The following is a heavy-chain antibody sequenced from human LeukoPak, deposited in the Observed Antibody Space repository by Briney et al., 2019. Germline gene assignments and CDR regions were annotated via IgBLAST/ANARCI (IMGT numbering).Heavy chain of an antibody. J-gene: IGHJ4*02. V-gene: IGHV3-73*01. Sequence: GGSLRLSCAASGFTFSGSAMHWVRQASGKGLEWVGRIRSKANSYATAYAASVKGRFTISRDDSKNTAYLQMNSLKTEDTAVYYCTIFGTGIAAAGMGYWGQGTLVTVSS. CDR2: IRSKANSYAT. CDR1: GFTFSGSA. D-gene: IGHD6-13*01. CDR3: TIFGTGIAAAGMGY.